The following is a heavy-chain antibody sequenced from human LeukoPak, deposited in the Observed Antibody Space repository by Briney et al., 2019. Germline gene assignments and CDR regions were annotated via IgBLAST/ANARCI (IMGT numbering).Heavy chain of an antibody. J-gene: IGHJ4*02. D-gene: IGHD6-19*01. CDR1: GFTFSSYG. CDR2: ISYDGSNK. Sequence: PGGSLRLSCAASGFTFSSYGMHWVRQAPGKGLEWVAVISYDGSNKYYADSVKGRFTISRDNSKNTLYLQMNSLRAEDTAVYYCAKEIWTAVAYYFDYWGQGTLVTVSS. CDR3: AKEIWTAVAYYFDY. V-gene: IGHV3-30*18.